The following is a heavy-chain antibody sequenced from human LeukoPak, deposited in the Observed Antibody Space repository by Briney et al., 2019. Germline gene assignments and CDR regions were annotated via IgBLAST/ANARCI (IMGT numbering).Heavy chain of an antibody. CDR3: ARVYYDSIGGTDYYYYYMDV. CDR1: GYSFTGYY. V-gene: IGHV1-2*02. D-gene: IGHD3-22*01. CDR2: INPNSGGT. J-gene: IGHJ6*03. Sequence: ASVKVSCKASGYSFTGYYMHWVRQAPGQGLEWMGWINPNSGGTNYAQKFQGRVTMTRDTSISTAYMELSSLRSDDTAVYHCARVYYDSIGGTDYYYYYMDVWGKGTTVTISS.